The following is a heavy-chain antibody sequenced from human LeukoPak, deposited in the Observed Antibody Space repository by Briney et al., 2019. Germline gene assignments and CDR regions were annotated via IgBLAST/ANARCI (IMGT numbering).Heavy chain of an antibody. J-gene: IGHJ4*02. CDR2: IIPILGIA. V-gene: IGHV1-69*04. CDR1: GGTFSRYA. CDR3: ARDLIAARPVAPFGY. D-gene: IGHD6-6*01. Sequence: SVKVSCKASGGTFSRYAISWVRQAPGQGLEWMGRIIPILGIANYAQKFQGRVTITADKSTSTAYMELSSLRSEDTAVYYCARDLIAARPVAPFGYWGQGTLVTVSS.